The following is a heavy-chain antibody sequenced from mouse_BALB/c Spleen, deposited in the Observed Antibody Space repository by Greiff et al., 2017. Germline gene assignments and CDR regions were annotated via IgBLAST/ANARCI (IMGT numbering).Heavy chain of an antibody. CDR1: GYSITSDYA. Sequence: EVKLMESGPGLVKPSQSLSLTCTVTGYSITSDYAWNWIRQFPGNKLEWMGYISYSGSTSYNPSLKSRISITRDTSKNQFFLQLNSVTTEDTATYYCARGVLRAYFDYWGQGTTLTVSS. CDR2: ISYSGST. V-gene: IGHV3-2*02. J-gene: IGHJ2*01. CDR3: ARGVLRAYFDY. D-gene: IGHD1-1*01.